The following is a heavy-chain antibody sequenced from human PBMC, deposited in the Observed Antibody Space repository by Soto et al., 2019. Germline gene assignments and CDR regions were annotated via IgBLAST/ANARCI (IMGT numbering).Heavy chain of an antibody. Sequence: ASVKVSCKASGYTFSSYEMHWVRQAPGQGLEWMGIINPSGGSTSYAQKFQGRVTMTRDTSTSALYMELSSLRSEDTAVYYCTADVPNDIYPYDFWGPGTLVTVSS. D-gene: IGHD3-9*01. CDR2: INPSGGST. V-gene: IGHV1-46*01. CDR1: GYTFSSYE. CDR3: TADVPNDIYPYDF. J-gene: IGHJ4*02.